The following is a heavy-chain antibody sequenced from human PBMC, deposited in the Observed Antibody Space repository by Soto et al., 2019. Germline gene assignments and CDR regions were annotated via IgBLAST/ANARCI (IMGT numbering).Heavy chain of an antibody. CDR1: GFSLTTNGVA. CDR2: IYWDDEK. CDR3: AHRGYGSGNFGY. J-gene: IGHJ4*02. D-gene: IGHD3-10*01. Sequence: QITLKESGPTLVKPTQTLTLTCTFSGFSLTTNGVAVGWIRQPPGKALEWLALIYWDDEKRYGPSLKSRLTVTKDTSTNQVVLTMTNMDPVDTATYYCAHRGYGSGNFGYWGQGTLVTVSS. V-gene: IGHV2-5*05.